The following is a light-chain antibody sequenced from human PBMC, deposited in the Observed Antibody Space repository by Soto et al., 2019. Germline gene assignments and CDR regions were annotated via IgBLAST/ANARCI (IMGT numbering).Light chain of an antibody. J-gene: IGLJ1*01. V-gene: IGLV2-14*01. CDR3: SSYTYV. CDR2: DVS. CDR1: SSDVGGYNY. Sequence: QSVLTQPASVSGSPGQSITISCTGTSSDVGGYNYVSWYQQHPGKAPKLMIYDVSIRPSGVSNRFSGSKSGNTASLTISGLQAEDEADYYCSSYTYVFGTGTKVTVL.